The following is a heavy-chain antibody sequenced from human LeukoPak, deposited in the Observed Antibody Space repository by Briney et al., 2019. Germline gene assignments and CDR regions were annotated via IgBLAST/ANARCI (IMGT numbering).Heavy chain of an antibody. D-gene: IGHD3-9*01. J-gene: IGHJ3*02. Sequence: ASVKVSCKASGYTFTSYGISWVRQAPGQGLEWMGWISAYNGNTNYAQKLQGRVTMTTDTSTSTAYMELSSLRSEDTAVYYCARGAPGRYFGGGSAFDIWGQGTMVTVSS. CDR2: ISAYNGNT. CDR1: GYTFTSYG. CDR3: ARGAPGRYFGGGSAFDI. V-gene: IGHV1-18*01.